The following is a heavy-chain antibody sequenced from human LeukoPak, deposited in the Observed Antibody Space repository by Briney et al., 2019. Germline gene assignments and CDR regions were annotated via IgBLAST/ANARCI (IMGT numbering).Heavy chain of an antibody. D-gene: IGHD3-10*01. J-gene: IGHJ1*01. CDR3: ARDSGH. CDR2: SRNKGNSYTT. V-gene: IGHV3-72*01. CDR1: GFTFSDHY. Sequence: PGGSLRLSYAASGFTFSDHYIDWVRQAPGKGLQWVGRSRNKGNSYTTEYAASVKGRFTISRDDSKKSMYLQMNSLKTEDTAVYYCARDSGHWGQGTLVTVSS.